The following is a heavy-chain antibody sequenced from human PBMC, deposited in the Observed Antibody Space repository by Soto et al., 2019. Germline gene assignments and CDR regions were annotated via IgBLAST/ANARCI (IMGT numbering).Heavy chain of an antibody. CDR2: INPNSGGT. V-gene: IGHV1-2*02. J-gene: IGHJ4*02. Sequence: GASVKVSCKASGYTFTGYYIHWVRQAPGQGLEWMGWINPNSGGTNYPQKLQGRVTMTRDTSISTAYMELRRLRSDDTAVYYCARGAAWYESSGYYPDYWGQGTLVTVSS. CDR3: ARGAAWYESSGYYPDY. CDR1: GYTFTGYY. D-gene: IGHD3-22*01.